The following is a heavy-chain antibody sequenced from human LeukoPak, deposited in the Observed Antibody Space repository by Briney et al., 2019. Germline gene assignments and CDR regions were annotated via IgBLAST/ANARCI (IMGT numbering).Heavy chain of an antibody. CDR1: GGTFSSYT. CDR3: ATAVNIVVVPAARDHYNWFDP. V-gene: IGHV1-69*02. J-gene: IGHJ5*02. CDR2: IIPILGIA. Sequence: VASVKVSCKASGGTFSSYTISWVRQAPGQGLEWMGRIIPILGIANYAQKFQGRVTITADKSTSTAYMELSSLRSEDTAVYYCATAVNIVVVPAARDHYNWFDPWGQGTLVTVSS. D-gene: IGHD2-2*01.